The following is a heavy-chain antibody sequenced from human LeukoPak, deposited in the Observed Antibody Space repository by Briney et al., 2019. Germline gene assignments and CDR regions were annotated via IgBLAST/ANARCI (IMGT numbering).Heavy chain of an antibody. CDR1: GGSISSGGYY. V-gene: IGHV4-31*03. J-gene: IGHJ4*02. Sequence: SETLSLTCTVSGGSISSGGYYWGWIRQHPGKGLEWIGYIYYSGSTYYNPSLKSRVTISVDTSKNQFSLKLSSVTAADTAVYYCARTIAAALVFDYWGQGTLVTVSS. D-gene: IGHD6-13*01. CDR3: ARTIAAALVFDY. CDR2: IYYSGST.